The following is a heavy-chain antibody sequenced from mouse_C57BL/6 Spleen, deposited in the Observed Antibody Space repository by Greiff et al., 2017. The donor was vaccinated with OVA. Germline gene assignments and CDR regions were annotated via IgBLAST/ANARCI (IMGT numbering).Heavy chain of an antibody. V-gene: IGHV1-59*01. CDR2: IDPSDSYT. Sequence: QVQLQQPGAELVRPGTSVKLSCKASGYTFTSYWMHWVKQRPGQGLEWIGVIDPSDSYTNYNQKFKGKATLTVDTSSSTAYMQLSSLTSEDSAVYYCARNGYETGYYDYWGQGTTLTVSS. CDR1: GYTFTSYW. D-gene: IGHD2-3*01. J-gene: IGHJ2*01. CDR3: ARNGYETGYYDY.